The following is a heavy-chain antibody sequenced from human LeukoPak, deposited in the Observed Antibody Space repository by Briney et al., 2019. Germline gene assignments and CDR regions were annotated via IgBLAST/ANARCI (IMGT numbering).Heavy chain of an antibody. J-gene: IGHJ4*02. D-gene: IGHD2-15*01. Sequence: GASVKVSCKASGYTFTSYGISWVRQAPGQGLEWMGWISAYNGNTNYAQKLQGRVTMTTDTSTSTAYVELRSLRSDDTAVYYCARVPLGYCSGGSCYPDYWGQGTLVTVSS. V-gene: IGHV1-18*01. CDR3: ARVPLGYCSGGSCYPDY. CDR1: GYTFTSYG. CDR2: ISAYNGNT.